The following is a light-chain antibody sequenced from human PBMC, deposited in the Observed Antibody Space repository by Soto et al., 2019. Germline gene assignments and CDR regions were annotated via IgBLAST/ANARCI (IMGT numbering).Light chain of an antibody. Sequence: QSVLTQPASVSGSPGQSIAVSCTGTSSYVGGYNYVSWYQQHPGKAPKLMIYDVTSRPSGVSDRFSGSKSGTTASLTISGLQAEDEADYYCCSYTSSTIYVFGTGTKVTVL. CDR3: CSYTSSTIYV. CDR2: DVT. J-gene: IGLJ1*01. CDR1: SSYVGGYNY. V-gene: IGLV2-14*03.